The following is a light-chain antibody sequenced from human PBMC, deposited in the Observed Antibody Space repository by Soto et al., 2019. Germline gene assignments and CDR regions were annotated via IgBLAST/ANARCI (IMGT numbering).Light chain of an antibody. CDR3: SSYTISTTLSVV. J-gene: IGLJ2*01. Sequence: QSALTQPASVSGSPGQSITISCTGTSSDVGGYNYVSWYQQHPGKAPKLMIYGVTNRPSGVSNRFSGSKSGNTASLTISGLQXXXXXXXYCSSYTISTTLSVVFGGGTK. CDR2: GVT. V-gene: IGLV2-14*01. CDR1: SSDVGGYNY.